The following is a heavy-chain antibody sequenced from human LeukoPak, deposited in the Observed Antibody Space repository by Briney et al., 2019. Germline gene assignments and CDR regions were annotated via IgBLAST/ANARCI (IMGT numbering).Heavy chain of an antibody. V-gene: IGHV3-7*01. Sequence: GGSLRLSCADSGFTFSLYFMSWLRQAPGKGLEWVATINLDGSEKFYMDSVKGRFTISSDNAKSSLYLQMNSLGAEDTAVYYCARDLGHSRHYFEYWGQRTLVTVSS. CDR2: INLDGSEK. CDR3: ARDLGHSRHYFEY. J-gene: IGHJ4*02. D-gene: IGHD7-27*01. CDR1: GFTFSLYF.